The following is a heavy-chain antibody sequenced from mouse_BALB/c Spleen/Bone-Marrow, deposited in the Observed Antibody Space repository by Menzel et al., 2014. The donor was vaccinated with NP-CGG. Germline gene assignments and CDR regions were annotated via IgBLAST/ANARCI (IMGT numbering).Heavy chain of an antibody. Sequence: EVMLVESGAELVKPGASVKLSCTASGFNIKDTYMHWVKQRPEQGLEWIGRIDPANGNTKYDPKFQGKATITADTSSNTAYLQLSSLTPEDTAVYYCASYVYGYYFDYWGQGTTLTVSS. J-gene: IGHJ2*01. D-gene: IGHD2-2*01. V-gene: IGHV14-3*02. CDR1: GFNIKDTY. CDR3: ASYVYGYYFDY. CDR2: IDPANGNT.